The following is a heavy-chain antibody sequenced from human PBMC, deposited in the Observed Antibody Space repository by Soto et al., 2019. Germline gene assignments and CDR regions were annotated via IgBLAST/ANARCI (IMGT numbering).Heavy chain of an antibody. CDR1: GFTFSSYE. Sequence: GGSLRLSCAASGFTFSSYEMNWVRQAPGKGLEWVSYISSSGSTIYYADSVKGRFTTSRDNAKNSLYLQMNSLRAEDTAVYYCARLKSSLYYDILTGPMDVWGQGTTVTVSS. J-gene: IGHJ6*02. CDR3: ARLKSSLYYDILTGPMDV. CDR2: ISSSGSTI. V-gene: IGHV3-48*03. D-gene: IGHD3-9*01.